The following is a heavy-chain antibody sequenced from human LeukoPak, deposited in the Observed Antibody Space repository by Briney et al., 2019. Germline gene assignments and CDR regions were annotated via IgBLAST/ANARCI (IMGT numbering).Heavy chain of an antibody. CDR3: AKRYYGGSGYRSYYFDY. CDR2: IIGSGDRT. D-gene: IGHD3-22*01. Sequence: PGASLRLSCAASGFTFSSYAMSWVRQAPGKGLEWASAIIGSGDRTYYADSVKGRFTISRDNSKNTLYLQMNSLRAEDTAVYYCAKRYYGGSGYRSYYFDYWGQGTLVTVSS. CDR1: GFTFSSYA. V-gene: IGHV3-23*01. J-gene: IGHJ4*02.